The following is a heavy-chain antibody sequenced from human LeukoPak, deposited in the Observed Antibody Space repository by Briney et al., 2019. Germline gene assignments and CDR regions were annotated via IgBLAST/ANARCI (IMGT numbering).Heavy chain of an antibody. D-gene: IGHD2-15*01. CDR2: VYYSGST. Sequence: SETLSLTCVVSGGSVSGYYWGWIRQPPGRGLEWIGYVYYSGSTNYNPSFKSRITISVDTSRNQFSLQLSSVTAADTAVYYCARIHRYCSGGARYVLDNWGQGTLVAVSS. V-gene: IGHV4-59*02. CDR3: ARIHRYCSGGARYVLDN. CDR1: GGSVSGYY. J-gene: IGHJ4*02.